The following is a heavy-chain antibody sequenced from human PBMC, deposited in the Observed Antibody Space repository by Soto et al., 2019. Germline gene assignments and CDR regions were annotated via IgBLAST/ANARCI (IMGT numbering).Heavy chain of an antibody. J-gene: IGHJ4*02. Sequence: GGSLRLSCAASGFTFSSYAMHWVRQAPGKGLEWVAVISYDGSNKYYADSVKGRFTISRDNSKNTLYLQMNSLRAEDTAVYYCARVHSSGFSQFMRYFDYWGQGTLVTVSS. V-gene: IGHV3-30-3*01. CDR2: ISYDGSNK. CDR1: GFTFSSYA. D-gene: IGHD6-19*01. CDR3: ARVHSSGFSQFMRYFDY.